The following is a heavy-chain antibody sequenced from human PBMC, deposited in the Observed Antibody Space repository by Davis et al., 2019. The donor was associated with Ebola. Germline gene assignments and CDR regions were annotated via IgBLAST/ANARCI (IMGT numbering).Heavy chain of an antibody. CDR3: ASLDTAMDY. D-gene: IGHD5-18*01. CDR2: IWYDGSNK. Sequence: GESLKISCAASGFTFSSYGMHWVRQAPGKGLEWMAVIWYDGSNKYYADSVKGRFTISRDNSKNTLYLQMNSLRAEDTAVYYCASLDTAMDYWGQGTLVTVSS. CDR1: GFTFSSYG. J-gene: IGHJ4*02. V-gene: IGHV3-33*08.